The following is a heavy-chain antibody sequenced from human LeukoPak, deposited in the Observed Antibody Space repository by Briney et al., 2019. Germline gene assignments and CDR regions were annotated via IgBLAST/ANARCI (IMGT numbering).Heavy chain of an antibody. V-gene: IGHV1-3*01. J-gene: IGHJ5*02. CDR1: GYTFTSYA. Sequence: ASVKVSCKASGYTFTSYAMHWVRQAPGQRLEWMGWINAGNGNTKYSQKFQGRVTITRDTSASTAYMELSSLRSEDTAVYYCARPEDSSQPWFDPWGQGTLVTVSS. CDR2: INAGNGNT. D-gene: IGHD6-13*01. CDR3: ARPEDSSQPWFDP.